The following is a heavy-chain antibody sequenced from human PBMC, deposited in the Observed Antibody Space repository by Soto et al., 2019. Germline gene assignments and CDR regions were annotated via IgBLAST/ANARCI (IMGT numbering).Heavy chain of an antibody. CDR1: GGSISSYY. J-gene: IGHJ4*02. V-gene: IGHV4-59*08. Sequence: PSETLSLTCTVSGGSISSYYWSWIRQPPGKGLEWIGYIYYSGSTNYNPSLKSRVTISVDTSKNQFSLKLSSVTAADTAVYYCARGYHYDSSGYYYVYYFDYWGRGTLVTVSS. CDR3: ARGYHYDSSGYYYVYYFDY. CDR2: IYYSGST. D-gene: IGHD3-22*01.